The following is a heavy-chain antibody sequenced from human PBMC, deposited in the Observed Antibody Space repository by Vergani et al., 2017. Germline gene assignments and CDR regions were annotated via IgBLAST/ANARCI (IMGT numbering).Heavy chain of an antibody. J-gene: IGHJ2*01. CDR2: IYYSGST. Sequence: QVQLQASGPGLVKPSETLSLTCTVSGGSISSYYWSWIRQPPGKGLEWIGYIYYSGSTNYNPSLKSRVTISVDTSKNQFSLKLSSVTAADTAVYYCARQPSDSSSWYNVGTANWYFDLWGRGTLVTVSS. CDR1: GGSISSYY. V-gene: IGHV4-59*01. CDR3: ARQPSDSSSWYNVGTANWYFDL. D-gene: IGHD6-13*01.